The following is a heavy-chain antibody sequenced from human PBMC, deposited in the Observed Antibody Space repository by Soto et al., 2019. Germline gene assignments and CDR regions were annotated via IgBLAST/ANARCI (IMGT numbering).Heavy chain of an antibody. Sequence: PGGSLRLSCAASGFTFSSYAMHWVRQAPGKGLEWVAVISYDGSNKYYADSVKGRFTISRDNSKNTLYLQMNSLRAEDTAVYYCASGCLDYYDSSGYLPNSDGYWGQGTLVTVSS. D-gene: IGHD3-22*01. CDR1: GFTFSSYA. CDR2: ISYDGSNK. V-gene: IGHV3-30-3*01. J-gene: IGHJ4*02. CDR3: ASGCLDYYDSSGYLPNSDGY.